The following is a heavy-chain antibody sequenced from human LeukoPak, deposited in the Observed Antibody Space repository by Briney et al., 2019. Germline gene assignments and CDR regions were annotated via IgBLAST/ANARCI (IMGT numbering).Heavy chain of an antibody. Sequence: GGSLRLSCAASGLTFSSYAMHWVRQAPGKGLEWVAVISYDGSNKYYADSVRGRFTISRDNSKNTVSLQMHSLGAEDTATYYCAKDNGWLHYCHWGQGTLVTVSS. CDR3: AKDNGWLHYCH. D-gene: IGHD5-24*01. CDR2: ISYDGSNK. V-gene: IGHV3-30*04. CDR1: GLTFSSYA. J-gene: IGHJ4*02.